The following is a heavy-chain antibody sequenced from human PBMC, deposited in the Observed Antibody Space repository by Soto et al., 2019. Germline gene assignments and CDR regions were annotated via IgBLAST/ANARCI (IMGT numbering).Heavy chain of an antibody. V-gene: IGHV3-48*01. CDR1: GFTFSSYS. CDR3: ARDYYDSSGYYSGLDY. D-gene: IGHD3-22*01. Sequence: GGSLRLSCAASGFTFSSYSMNWVRQAPGKGLEWVSYISSSSSTIYYADSVKGRFTISRDNAKNSLYLQMNSLRAEDTAVFYCARDYYDSSGYYSGLDYWGQGTLVTVSS. J-gene: IGHJ4*02. CDR2: ISSSSSTI.